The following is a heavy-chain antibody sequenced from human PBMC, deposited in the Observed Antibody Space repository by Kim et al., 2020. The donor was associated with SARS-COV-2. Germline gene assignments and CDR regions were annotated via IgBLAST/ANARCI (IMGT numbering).Heavy chain of an antibody. Sequence: GGSLRLSCAASGFTFSSYGMHWVRQAPGKGLEWVAVISYDGSNKYYADSVKGRFTISRDNSKNTLYLQMNSLRAEDTAVYYCAKDLGLELADYCGQGTLVTVSS. CDR3: AKDLGLELADY. CDR2: ISYDGSNK. V-gene: IGHV3-30*18. J-gene: IGHJ4*02. CDR1: GFTFSSYG. D-gene: IGHD1-7*01.